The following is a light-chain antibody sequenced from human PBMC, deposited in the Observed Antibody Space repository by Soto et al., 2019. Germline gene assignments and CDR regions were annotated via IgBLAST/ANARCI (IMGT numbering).Light chain of an antibody. CDR2: DVS. V-gene: IGLV2-11*01. J-gene: IGLJ3*02. Sequence: QSALTQPRSVSGSPGQSVTISCTGTSSDVGGYNYVSWYQQHPGKAPKLMIYDVSKRPSGVPDRFSGSKSGNTASLTISGRQAEDEADYYCCSYAGSSFWVFGGGTKVTVL. CDR1: SSDVGGYNY. CDR3: CSYAGSSFWV.